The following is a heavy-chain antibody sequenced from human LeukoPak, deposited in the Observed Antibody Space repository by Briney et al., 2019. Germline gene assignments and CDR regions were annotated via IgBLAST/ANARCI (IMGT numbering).Heavy chain of an antibody. CDR3: AKDLGSSRPRGDC. CDR1: GGSFSGYY. J-gene: IGHJ4*02. CDR2: INNSGST. D-gene: IGHD6-6*01. Sequence: PSETLSLTCAVYGGSFSGYYWNWIRQPPGKGLEWIGEINNSGSTNYNPSLKSRVTISRDTSKNQFSLKLSSVTAADTAVYYCAKDLGSSRPRGDCWGQGILVTVSS. V-gene: IGHV4-34*01.